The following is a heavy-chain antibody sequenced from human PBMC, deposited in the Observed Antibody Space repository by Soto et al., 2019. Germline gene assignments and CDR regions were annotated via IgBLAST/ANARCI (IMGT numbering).Heavy chain of an antibody. CDR3: ARERGDSHWIDP. CDR1: GGSVSSESYY. V-gene: IGHV4-61*01. D-gene: IGHD2-21*01. CDR2: VENSGST. Sequence: SETLSLTCSVSGGSVSSESYYWSWIRQTPGKGLEWIGNVENSGSTKYNPSLKSRVTISVDTSKNQFSLKLSSVTGADTAVYYCARERGDSHWIDPWGQGTLVTVS. J-gene: IGHJ5*02.